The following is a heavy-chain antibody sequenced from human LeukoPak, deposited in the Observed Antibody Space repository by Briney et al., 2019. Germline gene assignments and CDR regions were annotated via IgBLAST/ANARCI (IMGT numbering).Heavy chain of an antibody. Sequence: GGSLNLSWAAPGLTFSSYAMSWFRQAPGKGLDWFSAISGSGGSTYYADSVKGRFTISRDNSKNTLYLQMNSLRAEDTAVYYCAKDPTVGATGGFDYWGQGTLVTVSS. CDR3: AKDPTVGATGGFDY. V-gene: IGHV3-23*01. J-gene: IGHJ4*02. D-gene: IGHD1-26*01. CDR1: GLTFSSYA. CDR2: ISGSGGST.